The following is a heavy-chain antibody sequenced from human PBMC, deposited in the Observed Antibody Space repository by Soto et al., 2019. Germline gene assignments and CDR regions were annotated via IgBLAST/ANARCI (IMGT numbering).Heavy chain of an antibody. V-gene: IGHV4-34*01. D-gene: IGHD2-2*01. CDR1: GGSFSGYY. Sequence: SETLSLTCAVSGGSFSGYYWTWIRQIPGKGLEWIGEINQSGNTKYNPSLMSRVTMSVDTSKNQFSLKLSSVTAADTAVYYCARACSSNSCYDVFDYWGQGTLVTVSS. CDR2: INQSGNT. CDR3: ARACSSNSCYDVFDY. J-gene: IGHJ4*02.